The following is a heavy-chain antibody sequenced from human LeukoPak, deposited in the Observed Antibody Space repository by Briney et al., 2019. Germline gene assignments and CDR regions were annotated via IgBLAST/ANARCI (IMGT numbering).Heavy chain of an antibody. J-gene: IGHJ4*02. CDR3: ASQYCSSTSCYVGLVGY. CDR2: ISSSSSYI. Sequence: GGSLRLSCAASGLTFSSYSMNWVRQAPGKGLEWVSSISSSSSYIYYADSVKGRFTISRDNAKNSLYLQMNSLRAEDTAVYYCASQYCSSTSCYVGLVGYWGQGTLVTVSS. V-gene: IGHV3-21*01. CDR1: GLTFSSYS. D-gene: IGHD2-2*01.